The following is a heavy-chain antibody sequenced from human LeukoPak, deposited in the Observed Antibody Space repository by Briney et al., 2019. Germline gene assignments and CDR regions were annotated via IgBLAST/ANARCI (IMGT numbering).Heavy chain of an antibody. Sequence: SETLSLTCTVSGGSISSGGYYWSWIRQHPGKGLEWIGYIYYSGSTYYNPSLKSRVTISVDTSKNQFSLKLSSVTAADTAVYYCARKGSSSGTEGFDYWGQGTLVTVSS. CDR2: IYYSGST. J-gene: IGHJ4*02. CDR3: ARKGSSSGTEGFDY. CDR1: GGSISSGGYY. D-gene: IGHD6-13*01. V-gene: IGHV4-31*03.